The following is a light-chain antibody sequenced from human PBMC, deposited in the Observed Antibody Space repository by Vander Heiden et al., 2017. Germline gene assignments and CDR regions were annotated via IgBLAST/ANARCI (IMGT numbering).Light chain of an antibody. CDR3: LQYNSYPGT. CDR2: KAS. CDR1: QSISSW. V-gene: IGKV1-5*03. Sequence: DIQMTPSPSTLSASVGGRVTITCRASQSISSWLAWYQQKPGKAPKLLIYKASSLESGVPSRFSGSGSGTEFTLTISSLQPDDFATYYCLQYNSYPGTFGQGTKVEIK. J-gene: IGKJ1*01.